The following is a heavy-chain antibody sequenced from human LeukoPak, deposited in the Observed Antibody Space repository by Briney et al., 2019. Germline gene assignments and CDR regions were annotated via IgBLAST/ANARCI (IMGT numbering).Heavy chain of an antibody. J-gene: IGHJ4*02. D-gene: IGHD6-19*01. CDR1: GFTFSNYW. CDR2: IGQDGSEN. Sequence: GGSLRLSCAASGFTFSNYWMNWVRQAPGKGLEWVASIGQDGSENYYVDSVKGRFTISRDNAKKSLYLQMNSLRVEDTAVYYCATGGGWYFDYWGRGALVTASS. CDR3: ATGGGWYFDY. V-gene: IGHV3-7*01.